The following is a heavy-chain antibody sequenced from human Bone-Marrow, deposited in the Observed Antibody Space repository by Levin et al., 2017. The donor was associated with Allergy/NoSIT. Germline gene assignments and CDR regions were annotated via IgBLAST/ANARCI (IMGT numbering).Heavy chain of an antibody. D-gene: IGHD3-9*01. Sequence: SQTLSLTCTVSGGSISSSSYYWGWIRQPPGKGLEWIASIYYSGSSYYNPSLKSRVTISVDTSNNQFSLKLNSVTAADTAVYYCARHTKYFDILTGYYRPDAFDIWGQGTMVTVSS. CDR1: GGSISSSSYY. V-gene: IGHV4-39*01. CDR3: ARHTKYFDILTGYYRPDAFDI. CDR2: IYYSGSS. J-gene: IGHJ3*02.